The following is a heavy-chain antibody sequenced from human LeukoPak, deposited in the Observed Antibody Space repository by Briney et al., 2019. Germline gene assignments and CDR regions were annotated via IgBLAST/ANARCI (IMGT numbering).Heavy chain of an antibody. V-gene: IGHV3-9*01. CDR1: GFTFDDYA. CDR3: AKDKRGYSTHFDY. Sequence: GGSLRLSCAASGFTFDDYAMHWVRQAPGKGLEWVSGISWNSGSIGYADSVKGRFTISRDNAKNSLYLQMNSLRAEDTALYYCAKDKRGYSTHFDYWGQGTLVTVSS. J-gene: IGHJ4*02. CDR2: ISWNSGSI. D-gene: IGHD6-13*01.